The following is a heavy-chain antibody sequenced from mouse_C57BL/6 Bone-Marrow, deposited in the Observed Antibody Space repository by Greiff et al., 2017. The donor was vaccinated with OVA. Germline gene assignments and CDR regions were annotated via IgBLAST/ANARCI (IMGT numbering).Heavy chain of an antibody. V-gene: IGHV3-6*01. CDR2: ISYDGSN. CDR1: GYSITSGYY. CDR3: AREYDYRFAY. D-gene: IGHD2-4*01. Sequence: VQLKESGPGLVKPSQSLSLTCSVTGYSITSGYYWNWIRQFPGNKLEWMGYISYDGSNNYNPSLKNRISITRDTSKNQFFLKLNSVTTEDTATYYCAREYDYRFAYWGQGTLVTVSA. J-gene: IGHJ3*01.